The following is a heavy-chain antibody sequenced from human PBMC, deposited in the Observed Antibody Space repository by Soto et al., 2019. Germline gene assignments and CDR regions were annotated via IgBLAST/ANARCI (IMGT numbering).Heavy chain of an antibody. CDR2: IIPIFGTA. CDR1: GGTFSSYA. D-gene: IGHD6-13*01. J-gene: IGHJ4*02. CDR3: LCEQLARTQNNFDY. V-gene: IGHV1-69*12. Sequence: QVQLVQSGAEVKKPGSSVKVSCKASGGTFSSYAISWVRQAPGQGLEWMGGIIPIFGTANYAQKFQGRVTITADESTSTAYMELSSLSSEDTAVYYCLCEQLARTQNNFDYWGQGTLVTVSS.